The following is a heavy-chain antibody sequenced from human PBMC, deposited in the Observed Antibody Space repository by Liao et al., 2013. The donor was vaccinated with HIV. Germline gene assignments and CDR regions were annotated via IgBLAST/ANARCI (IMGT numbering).Heavy chain of an antibody. Sequence: QVQLQESGPRLVKSSQTLSLTCSVSGGSISSGNHYWSWIRQPPGKGLQWIGYIYYSGSAYYSPSFKSRVTISLNTSKNQFSLNLTSVTAADTAVYYCAGSRLTWVRGFDLWGQGTMVTVSS. CDR2: IYYSGSA. V-gene: IGHV4-30-4*01. D-gene: IGHD1-26*01. CDR3: AGSRLTWVRGFDL. J-gene: IGHJ3*01. CDR1: GGSISSGNHY.